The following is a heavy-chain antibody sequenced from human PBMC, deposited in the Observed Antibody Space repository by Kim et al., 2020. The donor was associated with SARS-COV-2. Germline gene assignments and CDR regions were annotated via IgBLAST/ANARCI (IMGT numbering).Heavy chain of an antibody. V-gene: IGHV3-21*01. D-gene: IGHD6-6*01. Sequence: GGSLRLSCAASGFTFSRFTINWVRQAPGKGLEWVSSISSNGYYIYYADSMKGRFTISRDNAKNSLYLQMNNLRAEDTAVYYCAREVGGGSSSSDWFDLWGQGTLVTV. CDR1: GFTFSRFT. J-gene: IGHJ5*02. CDR3: AREVGGGSSSSDWFDL. CDR2: ISSNGYYI.